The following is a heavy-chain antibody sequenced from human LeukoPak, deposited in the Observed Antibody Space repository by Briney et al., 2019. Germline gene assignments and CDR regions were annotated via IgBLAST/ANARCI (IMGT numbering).Heavy chain of an antibody. CDR3: AKEERNAFDI. D-gene: IGHD5-24*01. CDR1: GFAFGSEA. V-gene: IGHV3-23*01. Sequence: PGGSLRLSCAVSGFAFGSEAMSWVRQSPARGLEWVASISPGGGTTYYADYVKGRFTISRDNAKNSLYLQMNSLRAEDTALYYCAKEERNAFDIWGQGTMVTVSS. CDR2: ISPGGGTT. J-gene: IGHJ3*02.